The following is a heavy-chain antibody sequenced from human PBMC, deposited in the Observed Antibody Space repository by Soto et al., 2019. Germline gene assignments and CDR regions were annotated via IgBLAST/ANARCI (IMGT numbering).Heavy chain of an antibody. D-gene: IGHD3-16*02. V-gene: IGHV4-39*01. CDR1: GASISSGSYF. CDR2: AHYSGST. Sequence: SETLSLTCTFSGASISSGSYFLAWVRQPPGKGLEWIGSAHYSGSTNYNPSLKSRVTMSVDTSKNQFSLKLSSVTAADTAVYYCARAGNDYIWGSYRNNWFDPWGQGTLVTVSS. CDR3: ARAGNDYIWGSYRNNWFDP. J-gene: IGHJ5*02.